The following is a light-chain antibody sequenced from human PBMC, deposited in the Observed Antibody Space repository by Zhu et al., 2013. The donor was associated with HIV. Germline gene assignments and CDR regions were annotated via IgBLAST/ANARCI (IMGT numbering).Light chain of an antibody. CDR3: SSYATSSTRV. CDR2: EVS. Sequence: QSALTQPASVSGSPGQSITISCTGTNSDVGGYDYVSWYQQHPGKAPKLIIYEVSNRPSGVSNRFSGSKSGNTASLTISGLQAEDEADYYCSSYATSSTRVFGGGTKLTVL. CDR1: NSDVGGYDY. V-gene: IGLV2-14*01. J-gene: IGLJ3*02.